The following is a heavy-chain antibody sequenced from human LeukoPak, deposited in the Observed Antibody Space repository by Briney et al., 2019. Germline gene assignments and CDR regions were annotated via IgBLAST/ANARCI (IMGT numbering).Heavy chain of an antibody. Sequence: SGGSLRLSCAASGFTFSGYGMHWVRQAPGKGLEWVAFIHFYGSNKYYADSVKGRFTISRDNSKNTLYLQMNSLRAEDTAVYYCARGESQLVAWDSSWYLNWGQGTLVTVSS. CDR2: IHFYGSNK. CDR3: ARGESQLVAWDSSWYLN. J-gene: IGHJ4*02. D-gene: IGHD6-13*01. V-gene: IGHV3-30*02. CDR1: GFTFSGYG.